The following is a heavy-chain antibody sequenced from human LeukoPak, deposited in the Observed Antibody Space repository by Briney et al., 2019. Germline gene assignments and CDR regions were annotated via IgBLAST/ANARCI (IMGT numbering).Heavy chain of an antibody. D-gene: IGHD6-19*01. J-gene: IGHJ4*02. V-gene: IGHV3-23*01. CDR2: VSGSGGNT. CDR3: AKDRSSGWYTTLDY. Sequence: GGSLRLSCAASGFTVSSNYMSWVRQAPGKGLEWVSAVSGSGGNTSYADSVKGRFTISRDNSKNTLYLQMNSLRAEDTAVYYCAKDRSSGWYTTLDYWGQGVLVTVSS. CDR1: GFTVSSNY.